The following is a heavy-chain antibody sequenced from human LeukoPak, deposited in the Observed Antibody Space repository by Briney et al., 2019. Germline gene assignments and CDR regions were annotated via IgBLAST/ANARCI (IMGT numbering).Heavy chain of an antibody. CDR1: GFTFGDYA. CDR2: SRSKAYGGTT. J-gene: IGHJ6*02. D-gene: IGHD6-19*01. CDR3: SRGTNIAVAYGMDV. Sequence: GRSLRLSCTASGFTFGDYAMNWFRQAPGKGLEWVGFSRSKAYGGTTEYAASVKGRFTISRDDSKSIAYLQMNSLKTEDTAVYYCSRGTNIAVAYGMDVWGQGTTVTVSS. V-gene: IGHV3-49*03.